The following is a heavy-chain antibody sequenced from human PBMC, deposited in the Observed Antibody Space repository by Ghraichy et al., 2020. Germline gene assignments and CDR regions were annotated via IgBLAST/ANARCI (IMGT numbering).Heavy chain of an antibody. D-gene: IGHD5-12*01. CDR3: AGYSYGGYAAS. CDR1: GFTFSSYC. Sequence: GGSLRLSCAASGFTFSSYCMTWVRQTPGKGLEWVSNIKQDGSGKYYVDSVKGRFTISRDNAKNSLYLQMNSLRAEDTAVYYCAGYSYGGYAASWGQGTLVTVSS. CDR2: IKQDGSGK. J-gene: IGHJ4*02. V-gene: IGHV3-7*01.